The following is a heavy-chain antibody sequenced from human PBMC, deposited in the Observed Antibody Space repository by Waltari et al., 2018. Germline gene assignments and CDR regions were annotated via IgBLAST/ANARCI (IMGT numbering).Heavy chain of an antibody. V-gene: IGHV3-21*01. CDR2: ISSSSSFI. CDR3: ARDNRWFGESLI. CDR1: GFTFSTYN. J-gene: IGHJ3*02. D-gene: IGHD3-10*01. Sequence: EVQLVESGGGLVKPGGSLRVSCAASGFTFSTYNMNWVRQAPGKGLEWVSSISSSSSFIYYADSVKGRFTISRDNAKNSLYLQMNSLRAEDTAVYYCARDNRWFGESLIWGQGTMVTVSS.